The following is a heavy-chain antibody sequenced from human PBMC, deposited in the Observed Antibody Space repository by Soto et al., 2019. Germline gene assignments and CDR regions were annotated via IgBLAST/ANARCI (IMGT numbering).Heavy chain of an antibody. D-gene: IGHD3-9*01. CDR3: PPYDILTGTFDP. CDR2: LYWDDDK. CDR1: GFSLSTSGVG. V-gene: IGHV2-5*02. Sequence: QITLKESGPTLVKPTQTLTLTCTFSGFSLSTSGVGVGWIRQPPGKALEWLALLYWDDDKRYSPSLTSRLTIPKDTSKNQVALTMTTMDPVDTATYYCPPYDILTGTFDPWGQGTLVTVSS. J-gene: IGHJ5*02.